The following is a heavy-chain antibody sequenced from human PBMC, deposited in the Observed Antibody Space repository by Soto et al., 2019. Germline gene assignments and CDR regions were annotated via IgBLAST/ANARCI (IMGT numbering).Heavy chain of an antibody. D-gene: IGHD5-12*01. CDR3: AKSYRGNYYGMDV. J-gene: IGHJ6*02. CDR1: GFTFDDYA. Sequence: LRLSCAASGFTFDDYAMHWVRQAPGKGLEWVSGISWNSGSIGYADSVKGRFTISRDNAKNSLYLQMNSLRAEDTALYYCAKSYRGNYYGMDVWGQGTTVTVSS. CDR2: ISWNSGSI. V-gene: IGHV3-9*01.